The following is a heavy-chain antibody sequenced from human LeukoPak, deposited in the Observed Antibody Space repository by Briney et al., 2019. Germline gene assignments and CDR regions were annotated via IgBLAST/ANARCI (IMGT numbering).Heavy chain of an antibody. V-gene: IGHV3-74*01. Sequence: GGSLRLSCAASGFTFSSYWMHWVRQAPGKGLVWVSRINSDGSSTSYAGSVKGRFTISRDNARNSLYLQMNSLRAEDTAVYYCARLLGGATTYDYWGQGALVTVSS. CDR3: ARLLGGATTYDY. D-gene: IGHD1/OR15-1a*01. CDR2: INSDGSST. J-gene: IGHJ4*02. CDR1: GFTFSSYW.